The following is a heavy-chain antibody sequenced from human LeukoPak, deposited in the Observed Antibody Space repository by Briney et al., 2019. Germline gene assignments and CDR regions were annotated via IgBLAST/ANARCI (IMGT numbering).Heavy chain of an antibody. CDR2: INHSGST. Sequence: KPSETLSLTCAVYGGSFSGYYWSWIRQPPGKGLEWIGEINHSGSTNCNPSLKSRVTISVDTSKNQFSLKLSSVTAADTAVYYCARLWPSYYYGSGSYYNVGRAFDIWGQGTMVTVSS. D-gene: IGHD3-10*01. CDR3: ARLWPSYYYGSGSYYNVGRAFDI. J-gene: IGHJ3*02. CDR1: GGSFSGYY. V-gene: IGHV4-34*01.